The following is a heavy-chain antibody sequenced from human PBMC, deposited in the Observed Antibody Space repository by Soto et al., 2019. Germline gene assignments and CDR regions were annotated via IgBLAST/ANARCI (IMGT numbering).Heavy chain of an antibody. CDR1: GGTFSSYA. CDR3: ARGVDRNYEHGWFDP. D-gene: IGHD1-7*01. Sequence: ASVKVSCKASGGTFSSYAISWVRQAPGQGLEWMGGIIPIFGTANYAQKFQGRVTITADESTSTAYMELSSLRSEDTAVYYCARGVDRNYEHGWFDPWGQGTLVTVSS. CDR2: IIPIFGTA. J-gene: IGHJ5*02. V-gene: IGHV1-69*13.